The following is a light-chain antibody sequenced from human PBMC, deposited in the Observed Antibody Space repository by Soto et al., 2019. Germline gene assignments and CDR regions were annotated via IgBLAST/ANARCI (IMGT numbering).Light chain of an antibody. V-gene: IGLV1-44*01. CDR1: SSNIGSNT. Sequence: QSVLTQPPSASGTPGQRVTISCSGSSSNIGSNTVNWYQQLPGTAPKLLIYSNNQRPSGVPDRFSGSNSGTSASLAISGLQSGDEADYYCAAWDVSLNGPVFGGGTKVTVL. CDR3: AAWDVSLNGPV. J-gene: IGLJ2*01. CDR2: SNN.